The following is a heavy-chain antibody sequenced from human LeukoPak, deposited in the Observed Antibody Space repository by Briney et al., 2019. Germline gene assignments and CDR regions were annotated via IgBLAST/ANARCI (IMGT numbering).Heavy chain of an antibody. J-gene: IGHJ4*02. CDR1: GFTFSSYS. V-gene: IGHV3-30*04. D-gene: IGHD3-10*01. CDR2: ISYHGTDQ. CDR3: AKDRGAGAWVLYFDY. Sequence: GGSLRLSCAASGFTFSSYSIHWVRQAPGKGLEWVAVISYHGTDQFYADSVKGRFTVSRDNSKNTLYLQMNSLRAEDSAVYFCAKDRGAGAWVLYFDYWGQGTLVTVSS.